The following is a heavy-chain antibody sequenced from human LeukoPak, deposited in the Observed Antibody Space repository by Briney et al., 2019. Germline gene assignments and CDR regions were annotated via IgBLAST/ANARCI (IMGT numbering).Heavy chain of an antibody. J-gene: IGHJ4*02. CDR1: GYSISSGYY. CDR3: ASIYCSGGSCYVDY. V-gene: IGHV4-38-2*02. CDR2: IYHSGST. Sequence: SETLSLTCTVSGYSISSGYYWGWIRQPPGKGLEWIGSIYHSGSTYYNPSLKSRVTISVDTSKNQFSLKLSSVTAADTAVYYCASIYCSGGSCYVDYWGQGTLVTVSS. D-gene: IGHD2-15*01.